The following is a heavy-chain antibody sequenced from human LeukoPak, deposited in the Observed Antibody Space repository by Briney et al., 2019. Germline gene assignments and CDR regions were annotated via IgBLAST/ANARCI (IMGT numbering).Heavy chain of an antibody. D-gene: IGHD1-14*01. V-gene: IGHV3-23*01. CDR1: AFTFTNYW. CDR3: AKPDLPRAMGHFDY. CDR2: ISGSGGST. Sequence: AGGSLTLYCAASAFTFTNYWMTWVRQAQGNGWVWVSAISGSGGSTYYTDSVKGRFTISRDNSKNTLYLQMNSLRAEDTAVYYCAKPDLPRAMGHFDYWGQGTLVTVSS. J-gene: IGHJ4*02.